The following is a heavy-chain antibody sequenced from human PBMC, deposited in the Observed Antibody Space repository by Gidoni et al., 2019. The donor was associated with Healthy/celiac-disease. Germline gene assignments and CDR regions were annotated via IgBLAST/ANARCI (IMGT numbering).Heavy chain of an antibody. V-gene: IGHV4-34*01. CDR2: INHSGST. CDR1: GGSFSGYY. Sequence: QVQLQQWGAGLLKPSETLSLTCAVYGGSFSGYYWSWIRQPPGKGLEWNGEINHSGSTNYNPSLKSRVTISVDTSKNQFSLKLSSVTAADTAVYYCARGQGYYGSGKPANWFDPWGQGTLVTVSS. J-gene: IGHJ5*02. CDR3: ARGQGYYGSGKPANWFDP. D-gene: IGHD3-10*01.